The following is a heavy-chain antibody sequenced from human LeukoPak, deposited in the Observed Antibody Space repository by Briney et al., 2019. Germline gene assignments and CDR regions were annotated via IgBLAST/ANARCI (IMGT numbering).Heavy chain of an antibody. Sequence: GGSLRLSCAASGFTFSSYGMHWVRQAPGEGLEWVAFIRYDGSIKYYADSVKGRFTISRDNSKNTLYLEMNSLRTEDTAVYYCSKLKATRTDPFDYWGQGTLVTVSS. J-gene: IGHJ4*02. CDR1: GFTFSSYG. D-gene: IGHD1-1*01. CDR3: SKLKATRTDPFDY. V-gene: IGHV3-30*02. CDR2: IRYDGSIK.